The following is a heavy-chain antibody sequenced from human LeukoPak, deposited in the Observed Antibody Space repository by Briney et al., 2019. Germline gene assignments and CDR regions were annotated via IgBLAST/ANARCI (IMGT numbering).Heavy chain of an antibody. CDR2: IIPIFGTA. D-gene: IGHD2-8*01. Sequence: SVKVSCKASGGTFSSYAISWVRQAPGQGLEWMGGIIPIFGTANYAQKFQGRVTITADKSTSTAYMELSSLRSEDTAVYYCAKTSGLYYWESHFDCWGRGTLVTVSS. V-gene: IGHV1-69*06. J-gene: IGHJ4*02. CDR3: AKTSGLYYWESHFDC. CDR1: GGTFSSYA.